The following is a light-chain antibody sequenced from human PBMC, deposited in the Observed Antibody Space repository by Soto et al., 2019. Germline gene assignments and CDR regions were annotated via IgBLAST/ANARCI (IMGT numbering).Light chain of an antibody. CDR2: SAS. V-gene: IGKV3-15*01. Sequence: VITQSPTTLSLSPGESATLSCRASQSVSSNLAWYQQKPGQAPRLLINSASSRAAGIPARFSGSGSGTEFTLTVFSLQSEDFAVYYCQQYINWPRTFGHVTKVDIK. J-gene: IGKJ1*01. CDR3: QQYINWPRT. CDR1: QSVSSN.